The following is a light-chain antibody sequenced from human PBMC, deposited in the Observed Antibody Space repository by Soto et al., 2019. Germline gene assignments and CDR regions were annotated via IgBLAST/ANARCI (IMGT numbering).Light chain of an antibody. J-gene: IGKJ1*01. V-gene: IGKV1-5*01. Sequence: DIRMTQSPSTLSASVGDTVTITCRASQTISGWLAWYQQRPGKAPNLLIFDASTLESGVPSRFSGSGSGTTFTLTISSLQSDDFATYYCLQYNGYYRTFGQGTKVAIK. CDR2: DAS. CDR1: QTISGW. CDR3: LQYNGYYRT.